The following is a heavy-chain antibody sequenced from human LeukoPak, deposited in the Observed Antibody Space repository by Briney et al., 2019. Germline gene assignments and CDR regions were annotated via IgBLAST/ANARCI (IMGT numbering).Heavy chain of an antibody. Sequence: GGSLRLSCAVSGLTFSRYWMHWVRQAPGKGLEWVSYISSSSSTIYYADSVKGRFTISRDNAKNSLYLQMNSLRAEDTAVYYCASTDFWSGWDYWGQGILVTVSS. V-gene: IGHV3-48*01. D-gene: IGHD3-3*01. CDR2: ISSSSSTI. CDR1: GLTFSRYW. CDR3: ASTDFWSGWDY. J-gene: IGHJ4*02.